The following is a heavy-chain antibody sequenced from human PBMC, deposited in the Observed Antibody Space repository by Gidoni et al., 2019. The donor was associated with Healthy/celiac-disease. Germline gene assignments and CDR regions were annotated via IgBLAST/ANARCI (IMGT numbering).Heavy chain of an antibody. Sequence: QVQLVESGGGVVQPGRSLRLSWAASGFTFSSYGMHWVRQAPGKGLEWVAVISYDGSNKYYADSVKGRFTISRDNSKNTLYLQMNSLRAEDTAVYYCAKSGQWLDYYGMDVWGQGTTVTVSS. CDR1: GFTFSSYG. V-gene: IGHV3-30*18. CDR3: AKSGQWLDYYGMDV. J-gene: IGHJ6*02. CDR2: ISYDGSNK. D-gene: IGHD6-19*01.